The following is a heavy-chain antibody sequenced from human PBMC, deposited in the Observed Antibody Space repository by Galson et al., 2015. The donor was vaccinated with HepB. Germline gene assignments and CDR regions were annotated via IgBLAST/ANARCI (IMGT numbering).Heavy chain of an antibody. Sequence: SLRLSCAASGFTFSSYGMHWVRQAPGKGLEWVAVIWYDGSNKYYADSVKGRFTISRDNSKNTLYLQMNSLRAEDTAVYYCARDQRGSGGNFDYWGQGTLVTVSS. D-gene: IGHD3-10*01. CDR3: ARDQRGSGGNFDY. J-gene: IGHJ4*02. CDR2: IWYDGSNK. V-gene: IGHV3-33*01. CDR1: GFTFSSYG.